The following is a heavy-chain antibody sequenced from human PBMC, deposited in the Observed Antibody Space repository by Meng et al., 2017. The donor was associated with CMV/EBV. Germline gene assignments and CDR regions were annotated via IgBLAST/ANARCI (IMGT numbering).Heavy chain of an antibody. CDR3: ARGAHCSSTSCYNI. J-gene: IGHJ4*02. Sequence: SETLSLTCAVSGGSFSGYYWSWIRQPPGKGLEWIGEINHSGSTNYNPSLKSRVTISVDTSKNQFSLKLSSVTAADTAVYYCARGAHCSSTSCYNIWGQGTLVTVSS. CDR1: GGSFSGYY. V-gene: IGHV4-34*01. CDR2: INHSGST. D-gene: IGHD2-2*01.